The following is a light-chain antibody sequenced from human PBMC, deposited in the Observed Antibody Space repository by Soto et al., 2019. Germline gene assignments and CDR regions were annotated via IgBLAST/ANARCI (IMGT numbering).Light chain of an antibody. J-gene: IGKJ3*01. V-gene: IGKV1-12*01. CDR3: QATSNIPFT. CDR2: AAF. Sequence: DLQMTQSPSSVSASVGDRITITCRASQDISRWLAWYQHKPGTAPKLLIYAAFSLQSGVPSRFSGSGSGTDFTLAISSLQPEDFATYYCQATSNIPFTFGPGTKVDIK. CDR1: QDISRW.